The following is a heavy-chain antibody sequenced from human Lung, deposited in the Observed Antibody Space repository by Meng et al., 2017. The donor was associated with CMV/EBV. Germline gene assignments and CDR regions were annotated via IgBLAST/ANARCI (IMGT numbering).Heavy chain of an antibody. Sequence: GPLRLXCTVSGGSVSSGSYYWSWLRQPPGKGLEWIGYISYIGSTNYNPSLKSRVTISVDTSKNQFSLKLSSVTAADTAIFYCARDILERNAFDMWGQGTXVTVAS. CDR3: ARDILERNAFDM. D-gene: IGHD1-1*01. J-gene: IGHJ3*02. V-gene: IGHV4-61*01. CDR2: ISYIGST. CDR1: GGSVSSGSYY.